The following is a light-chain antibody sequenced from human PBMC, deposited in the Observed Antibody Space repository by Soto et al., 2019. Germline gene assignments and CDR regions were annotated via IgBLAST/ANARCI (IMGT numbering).Light chain of an antibody. CDR1: QSVSSSY. Sequence: EIVLTQSPGTLSLSPGERATLSCRASQSVSSSYLAWYQQKPGQAPRLLIYGASSRATGIQDRFSGRGSGTDFTLTISRLEPEDFAVYYCQQYGSSFTWTFGQGTKVEIK. CDR3: QQYGSSFTWT. J-gene: IGKJ1*01. V-gene: IGKV3-20*01. CDR2: GAS.